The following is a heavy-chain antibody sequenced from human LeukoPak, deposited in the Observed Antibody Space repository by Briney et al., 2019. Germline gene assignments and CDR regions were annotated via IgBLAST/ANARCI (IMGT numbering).Heavy chain of an antibody. V-gene: IGHV3-66*01. J-gene: IGHJ4*02. D-gene: IGHD6-19*01. CDR1: GFTVSSNH. CDR3: ARDRAVADGRLYY. CDR2: IYSGDST. Sequence: PGGSLRLSCAGSGFTVSSNHMSWVRQAPGKGLEWVSVIYSGDSTYYADSVKGRFIISRDNSKNTVYLQMNSLRAEDTAVYYCARDRAVADGRLYYWGQGTLVTVSS.